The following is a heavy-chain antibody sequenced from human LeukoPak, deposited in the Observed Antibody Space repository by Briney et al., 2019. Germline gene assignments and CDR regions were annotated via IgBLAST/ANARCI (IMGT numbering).Heavy chain of an antibody. CDR1: GGTFSSHD. V-gene: IGHV1-69*13. Sequence: ASVKVSCKASGGTFSSHDISWVRQAPGQGLEWMGGITPMFGTAVYAQKFQGRVTITAVESLSTAYMELSSLRSEDTAIYYCARGWLAETTVVTPYNYWGQGTLVTVSS. J-gene: IGHJ4*02. CDR3: ARGWLAETTVVTPYNY. D-gene: IGHD4-23*01. CDR2: ITPMFGTA.